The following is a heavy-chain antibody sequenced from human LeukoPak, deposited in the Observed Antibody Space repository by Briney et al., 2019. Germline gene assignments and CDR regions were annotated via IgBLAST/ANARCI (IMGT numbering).Heavy chain of an antibody. J-gene: IGHJ3*01. CDR3: ARWGDAFDL. CDR2: VYSTGST. CDR1: GGSISSRY. V-gene: IGHV4-59*11. D-gene: IGHD7-27*01. Sequence: SETLSLTCTVSGGSISSRYWTWIRQSPVKGLEWIGYVYSTGSTNYNPSLKSRVSISVDTSNNQFSLRLTSVTAADTAVYYCARWGDAFDLWGQARMVTVSS.